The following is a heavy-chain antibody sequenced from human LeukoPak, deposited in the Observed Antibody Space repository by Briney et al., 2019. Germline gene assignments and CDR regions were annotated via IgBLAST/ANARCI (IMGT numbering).Heavy chain of an antibody. CDR3: ARDGSGFYLYYYMDV. V-gene: IGHV3-21*01. Sequence: GGSLRLSCAASGFTFTDYSMTWVRQAPVKGLEWVSSISTVSTYKFYSDSVKGRFTISRDDAKNTLYLQMSSLTAEDTAVYYCARDGSGFYLYYYMDVWGRGTPVTASS. J-gene: IGHJ6*03. D-gene: IGHD6-25*01. CDR1: GFTFTDYS. CDR2: ISTVSTYK.